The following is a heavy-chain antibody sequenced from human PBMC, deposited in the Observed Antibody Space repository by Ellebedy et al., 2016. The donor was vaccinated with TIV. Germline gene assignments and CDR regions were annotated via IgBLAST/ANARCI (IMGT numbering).Heavy chain of an antibody. V-gene: IGHV3-11*06. D-gene: IGHD3-22*01. CDR2: IGSDSYYT. Sequence: GESLKISCAASGFTFSDNYMSWFRQAPGRGLEWVSHIGSDSYYTNYADSVKGRFTISRDNAKNSLYLQMNSLRAEDTALYYCARVGDFYESSGEERWGQGTLVTVSS. CDR3: ARVGDFYESSGEER. CDR1: GFTFSDNY. J-gene: IGHJ4*02.